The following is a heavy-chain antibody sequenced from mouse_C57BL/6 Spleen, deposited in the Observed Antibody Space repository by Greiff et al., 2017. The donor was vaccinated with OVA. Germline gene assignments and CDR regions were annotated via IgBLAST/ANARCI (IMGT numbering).Heavy chain of an antibody. V-gene: IGHV5-9-1*02. D-gene: IGHD4-1*01. CDR1: GFTFSSYA. J-gene: IGHJ2*01. CDR3: TREGLGRHYFDY. CDR2: ISSGGDYI. Sequence: EVKLMESGEGLVKPGGSLKLSCAASGFTFSSYAMSWVRQTPEKRLEWVAYISSGGDYIYYADTVKGRFTISRDNARNTLYLQMSSLKSEDTAMYYGTREGLGRHYFDYWGQGTTLTVSS.